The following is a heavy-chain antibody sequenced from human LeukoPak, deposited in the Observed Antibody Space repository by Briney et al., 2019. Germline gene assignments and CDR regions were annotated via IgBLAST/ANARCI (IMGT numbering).Heavy chain of an antibody. D-gene: IGHD2-15*01. V-gene: IGHV4-34*01. Sequence: SETLSLTCVVYGESLNSYYWSWVRQPPGGGLEWIGEIYESGTTEYNPSLKSRVTISMVPSKQQFSLSLSSVTAADTAVYYCARGAWATRLGSWGLGTPVIVSS. CDR3: ARGAWATRLGS. J-gene: IGHJ4*02. CDR2: IYESGTT. CDR1: GESLNSYY.